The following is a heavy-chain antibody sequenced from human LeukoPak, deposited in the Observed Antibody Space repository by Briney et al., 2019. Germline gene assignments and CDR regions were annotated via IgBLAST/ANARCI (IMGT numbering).Heavy chain of an antibody. CDR2: ISHTGGST. V-gene: IGHV3-23*01. CDR3: AKEAYRMIVAEPDV. CDR1: GFTFSSYA. Sequence: PGGSLRLSCAASGFTFSSYALSWVRQAPGMGLQWVSAISHTGGSTYYADSVKGRFTISRDNSKNTLYLQMNSLRAEDTAVYYCAKEAYRMIVAEPDVWGQGTTVTVSS. D-gene: IGHD3-22*01. J-gene: IGHJ6*02.